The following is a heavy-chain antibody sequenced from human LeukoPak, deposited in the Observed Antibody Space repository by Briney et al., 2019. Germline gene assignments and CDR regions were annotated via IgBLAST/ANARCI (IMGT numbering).Heavy chain of an antibody. CDR3: AKPGDCGGDCQLDAFDI. CDR2: ISGSGGST. V-gene: IGHV3-23*01. J-gene: IGHJ3*02. Sequence: GGSLRLSCAASGFTFSSYAMSWVRQAPGKGLEWVSAISGSGGSTYYADSVKSRFTISRDNSKNTLYLQMNSLRAEDTAVYYCAKPGDCGGDCQLDAFDIWGQGTMVTVSS. CDR1: GFTFSSYA. D-gene: IGHD2-21*01.